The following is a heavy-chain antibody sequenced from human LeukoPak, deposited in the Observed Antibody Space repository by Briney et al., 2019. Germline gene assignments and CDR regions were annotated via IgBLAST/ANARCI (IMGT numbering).Heavy chain of an antibody. CDR3: ARVPVRGAGDY. V-gene: IGHV1-2*02. Sequence: ASVKVSCKASGYTFTGYYMHWVRQAPGQGLEWMGWINPNNGGTSYAQKFQGRVTMTRDTSIATAYMELPSLTSDDTAVYYCARVPVRGAGDYWGQGTLVTVSS. D-gene: IGHD3-10*01. CDR1: GYTFTGYY. CDR2: INPNNGGT. J-gene: IGHJ4*02.